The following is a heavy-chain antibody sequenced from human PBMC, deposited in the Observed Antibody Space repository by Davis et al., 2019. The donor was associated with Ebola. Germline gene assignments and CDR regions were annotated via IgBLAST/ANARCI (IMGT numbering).Heavy chain of an antibody. CDR1: GGTFSSYA. V-gene: IGHV1-69*13. Sequence: SVKVSCKASGGTFSSYAISWVRQAPGQGLEWMGGIIPIFGTANYAQKFQGRVTITADESTSTAYMELSSLRSEDTAVYYCARGPDIVVVPAANYYYYYMDVWGKGTTVTVSS. CDR2: IIPIFGTA. J-gene: IGHJ6*03. D-gene: IGHD2-2*01. CDR3: ARGPDIVVVPAANYYYYYMDV.